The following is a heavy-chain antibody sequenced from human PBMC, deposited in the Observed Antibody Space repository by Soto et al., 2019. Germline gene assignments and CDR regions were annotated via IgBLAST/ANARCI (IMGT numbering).Heavy chain of an antibody. Sequence: QVQLVESGGGVVQPGRSLRLSCAASGFTFMSYGMHWVRQAPGKGLEWVAFISYDGSNEYYADSVKGRFTISRDNSRNTLFLQMNSLSAEDTAVYYCAIGGYCTTGVGPHDLVDFWGQGTTVTVSS. CDR3: AIGGYCTTGVGPHDLVDF. CDR1: GFTFMSYG. D-gene: IGHD2-8*01. V-gene: IGHV3-30*03. J-gene: IGHJ3*01. CDR2: ISYDGSNE.